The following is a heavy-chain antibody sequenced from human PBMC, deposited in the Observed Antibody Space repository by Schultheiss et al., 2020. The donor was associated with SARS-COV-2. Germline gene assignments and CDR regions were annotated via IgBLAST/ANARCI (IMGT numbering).Heavy chain of an antibody. Sequence: GESLKISCKASGYTFTDYGISWVRQAPGQGLEWMGWISTYKNKIIYAQQLQGRLTMTTDTYTSTAYMELRSLRSDDTAVYYCARDRAPGADWFDPWGQGTLVTVSS. J-gene: IGHJ5*02. CDR3: ARDRAPGADWFDP. CDR1: GYTFTDYG. D-gene: IGHD3-10*01. CDR2: ISTYKNKI. V-gene: IGHV1-18*04.